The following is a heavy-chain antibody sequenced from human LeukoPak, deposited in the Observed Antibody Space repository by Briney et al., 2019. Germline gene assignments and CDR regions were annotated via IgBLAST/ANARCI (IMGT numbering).Heavy chain of an antibody. J-gene: IGHJ4*02. V-gene: IGHV3-23*01. CDR2: ICGNGGIT. CDR1: GFTFNSYA. CDR3: ARCTGGSCYSAADF. Sequence: GGSLRLSRAASGFTFNSYAMSWVRQAPGKGLEWVSSICGNGGITYYADSVKGRFTISRDNSKNTLHLQMNSLRAEDTAVYHCARCTGGSCYSAADFWGQGTLVSVSS. D-gene: IGHD2-15*01.